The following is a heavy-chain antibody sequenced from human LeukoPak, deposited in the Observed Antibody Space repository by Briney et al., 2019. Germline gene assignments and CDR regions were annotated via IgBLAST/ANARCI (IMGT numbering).Heavy chain of an antibody. D-gene: IGHD3-10*01. V-gene: IGHV3-23*01. CDR2: ISGSGGRT. CDR1: GFTFSSYD. J-gene: IGHJ4*02. CDR3: ARDDSGSYWIPDQ. Sequence: GGSLRLSCAASGFTFSSYDMSWVRQTPGKGLEWVSRISGSGGRTSYADSVKGRFTISRDNSRNTLYLQMNSLRVEDTAMYYCARDDSGSYWIPDQWGQGTLVTVSS.